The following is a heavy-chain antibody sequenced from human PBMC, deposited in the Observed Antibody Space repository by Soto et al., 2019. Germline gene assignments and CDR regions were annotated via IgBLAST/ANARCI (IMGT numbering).Heavy chain of an antibody. J-gene: IGHJ6*02. D-gene: IGHD4-4*01. CDR1: GFTFSSYG. CDR2: ISHDGSNK. Sequence: QVQLVESGGGVVQPGRSLRLSCAASGFTFSSYGMHWVRQAPGKGLDWVSVISHDGSNKYYADSVKGRFTISRDNSKNTLYLQMNSLRAEDTAVYYCAKVWTTDWYYYDGMDVWGQGTTVTVSS. CDR3: AKVWTTDWYYYDGMDV. V-gene: IGHV3-30*18.